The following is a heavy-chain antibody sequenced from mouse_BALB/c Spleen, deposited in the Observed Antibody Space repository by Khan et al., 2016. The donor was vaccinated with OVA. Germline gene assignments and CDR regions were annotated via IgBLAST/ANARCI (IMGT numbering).Heavy chain of an antibody. CDR3: ARGNYYGYAMDY. CDR1: GYSITSNYA. V-gene: IGHV3-2*02. Sequence: EVQLKETGPGLVKPSQSLSLTCTVTGYSITSNYAWNWSRQFPGNKLEWKGYISYSGRTNYNPSLKRRISITRDTSKNQFFLQLNSVTTEDTATYYCARGNYYGYAMDYWGQGTSITVSS. J-gene: IGHJ4*01. D-gene: IGHD1-1*01. CDR2: ISYSGRT.